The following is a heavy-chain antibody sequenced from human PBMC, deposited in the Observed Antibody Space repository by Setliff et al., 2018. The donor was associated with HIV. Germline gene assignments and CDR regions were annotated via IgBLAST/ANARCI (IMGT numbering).Heavy chain of an antibody. CDR1: GFSFDDYA. CDR2: ISWNSGSI. CDR3: ARFGVAYGIDV. Sequence: GGSLRLSCAASGFSFDDYAMHWVRQAPGQGLEWVSGISWNSGSIGYADSVKGRFTISRDNAKNSLFLQMNSLRAEDTAVYYCARFGVAYGIDVWGQGTTVTVSS. D-gene: IGHD3-10*01. J-gene: IGHJ6*02. V-gene: IGHV3-9*01.